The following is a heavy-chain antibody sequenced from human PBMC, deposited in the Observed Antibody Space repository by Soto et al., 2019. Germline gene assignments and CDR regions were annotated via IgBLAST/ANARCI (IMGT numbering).Heavy chain of an antibody. J-gene: IGHJ4*02. V-gene: IGHV1-3*01. CDR3: ARSTASLFDY. CDR1: GYTFTRYS. CDR2: INAGTGNT. Sequence: ASVKVSCKASGYTFTRYSMHWVRQAPGQSLEWMGWINAGTGNTKYSQNFQARVTITRDTSASTAYMELSRLRSEDTAVYFCARSTASLFDYWGQGTLGTVSS. D-gene: IGHD2-21*02.